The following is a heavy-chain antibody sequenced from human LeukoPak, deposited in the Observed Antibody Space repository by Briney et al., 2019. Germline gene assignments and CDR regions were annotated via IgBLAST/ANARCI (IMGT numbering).Heavy chain of an antibody. CDR2: ISSSSSTI. V-gene: IGHV3-48*01. J-gene: IGHJ4*02. CDR3: ARNFDSSGYYPRGFDY. Sequence: PGGSLRLSCAASGAASGFIFSGYAMHWVRQAPGKGLEWVSYISSSSSTIYYADSVKGRFTISRDNAKNSLYLQMNSLRAEDTAVYYCARNFDSSGYYPRGFDYWGQGTLVTVSS. CDR1: GFIFSGYA. D-gene: IGHD3-22*01.